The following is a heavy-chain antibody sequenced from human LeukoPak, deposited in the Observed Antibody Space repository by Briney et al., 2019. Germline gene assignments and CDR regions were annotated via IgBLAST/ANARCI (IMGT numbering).Heavy chain of an antibody. D-gene: IGHD6-19*01. J-gene: IGHJ4*02. CDR2: I. CDR3: ASKQWPTANFDS. V-gene: IGHV3-21*01. Sequence: GGALRLSWAASGITCSTYSMKGVRQAPGKGLEWVSSIKGRFTISRDNAKNSLYLQMNTLRAEDTAVYYCASKQWPTANFDSWGQGTLVTVSS. CDR1: GITCSTYS.